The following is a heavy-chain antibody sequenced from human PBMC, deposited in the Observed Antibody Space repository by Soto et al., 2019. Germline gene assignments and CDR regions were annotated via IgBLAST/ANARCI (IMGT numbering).Heavy chain of an antibody. CDR1: GFTFSNAW. J-gene: IGHJ4*02. V-gene: IGHV3-15*07. CDR3: TTANDILTGYYPY. CDR2: IKSKTDGGTT. Sequence: EVQLVESGGGLVKPGGSLRLSCAASGFTFSNAWMNWVRQAPGKGLEWVGRIKSKTDGGTTDYAAPVKGRFTISRDDSKNTLYLQMNSLKTEDTAVYYCTTANDILTGYYPYWGQGTLVTVSS. D-gene: IGHD3-9*01.